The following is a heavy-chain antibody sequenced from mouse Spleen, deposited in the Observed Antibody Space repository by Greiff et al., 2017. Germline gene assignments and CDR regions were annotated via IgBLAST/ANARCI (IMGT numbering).Heavy chain of an antibody. V-gene: IGHV5-17*01. CDR2: ISSGSSTI. CDR3: ARRIYYGSSGAMDY. CDR1: GFTFSDYG. D-gene: IGHD1-1*01. Sequence: EVQRVESGGGLVKPGGSLKLSCAASGFTFSDYGMHWVRQAPEKGLEWVAYISSGSSTIYYADTVKGRFTISRDNAKNTLFLQMTSLRSEDTAMYYCARRIYYGSSGAMDYWGQGTSVTVSS. J-gene: IGHJ4*01.